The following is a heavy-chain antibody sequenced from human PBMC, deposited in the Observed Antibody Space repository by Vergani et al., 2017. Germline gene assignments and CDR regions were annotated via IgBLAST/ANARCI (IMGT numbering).Heavy chain of an antibody. CDR3: TTGIAAAGTANGDY. D-gene: IGHD6-13*01. CDR2: IYYSGST. V-gene: IGHV4-30-4*01. J-gene: IGHJ4*02. Sequence: VQLQESGPGLVKPSQTLYLTCTVSGGSISSGDYYWSWIRQPPGKGLEWIGYIYYSGSTYYNPSLKSRVTISVDTSKNQFSLKLSSVTAADTAVYYCTTGIAAAGTANGDYWGQGTLVTVSS. CDR1: GGSISSGDYY.